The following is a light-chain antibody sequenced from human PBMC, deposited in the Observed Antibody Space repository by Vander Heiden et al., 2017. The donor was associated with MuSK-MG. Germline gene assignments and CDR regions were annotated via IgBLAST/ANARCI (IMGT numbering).Light chain of an antibody. CDR3: QQDDKWPLT. J-gene: IGKJ1*01. Sequence: EIVMTQSPATLSVSPGESATLSCRASQSVSSSLAWYQQKPGQAPRLLIYGASTRATAIPARFSASGSGTEFTFIIIILQSEDFAVYFCQQDDKWPLTFGRGTKLVIK. CDR1: QSVSSS. V-gene: IGKV3-15*01. CDR2: GAS.